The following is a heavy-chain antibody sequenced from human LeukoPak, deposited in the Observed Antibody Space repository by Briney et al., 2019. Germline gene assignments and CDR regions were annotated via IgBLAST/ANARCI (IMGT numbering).Heavy chain of an antibody. CDR2: IKQDGSEK. J-gene: IGHJ3*02. Sequence: GGSLRLSCAASGFTFSSYWMSWVRQAPGKGLEWVADIKQDGSEKYYVDSVKGRFTISRDNAKNSLYLQMNSLRAEDTAVYYCARDTSVFDSGSYHDAFDIWGQGTMVTVSS. V-gene: IGHV3-7*01. CDR1: GFTFSSYW. D-gene: IGHD1-26*01. CDR3: ARDTSVFDSGSYHDAFDI.